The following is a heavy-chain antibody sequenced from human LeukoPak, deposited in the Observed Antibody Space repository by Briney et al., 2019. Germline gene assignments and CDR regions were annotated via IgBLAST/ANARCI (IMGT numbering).Heavy chain of an antibody. CDR3: ARGFTGWVTSPIDY. CDR1: GFTFSSYE. V-gene: IGHV3-48*03. D-gene: IGHD2-2*01. J-gene: IGHJ4*02. Sequence: TGGSLRLSCAASGFTFSSYEMNWVRQAPGKGLEWVSYISSSGSTIYYADSVKGRFTISRDNAKNSLYLQMNSLRAEDTAVYYCARGFTGWVTSPIDYWGQGTLVTVSS. CDR2: ISSSGSTI.